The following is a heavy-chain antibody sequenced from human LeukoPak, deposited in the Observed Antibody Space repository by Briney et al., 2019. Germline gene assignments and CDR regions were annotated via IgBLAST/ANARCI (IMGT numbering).Heavy chain of an antibody. Sequence: GESLKISCKGSGSSFTSYWIGWVRQMPGKGLEWMGIIYPGDSDTRYSPSFQGQVTISADKSISTAYLQWSSLKASDTAMYYCARDASSSSWYSEPYNWFDPWGQGTLVTVSS. CDR1: GSSFTSYW. D-gene: IGHD6-13*01. J-gene: IGHJ5*02. V-gene: IGHV5-51*01. CDR3: ARDASSSSWYSEPYNWFDP. CDR2: IYPGDSDT.